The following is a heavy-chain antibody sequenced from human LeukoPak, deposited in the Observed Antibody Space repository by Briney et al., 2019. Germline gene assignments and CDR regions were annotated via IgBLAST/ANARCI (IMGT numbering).Heavy chain of an antibody. V-gene: IGHV3-11*01. Sequence: GGSLRLSCAASGFTFSDYYMSWIRQAPGEGLEWVSYISSSGSTIYYADSVKGRFTISRDNAKNSLYLQMNSLRAEDTAVYYCARSSLIAARPSSYWGQGTLVTVSS. J-gene: IGHJ4*02. CDR1: GFTFSDYY. D-gene: IGHD6-6*01. CDR3: ARSSLIAARPSSY. CDR2: ISSSGSTI.